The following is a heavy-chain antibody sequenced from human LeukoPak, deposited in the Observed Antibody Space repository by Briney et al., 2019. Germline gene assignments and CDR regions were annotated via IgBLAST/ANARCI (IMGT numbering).Heavy chain of an antibody. CDR1: GFTFSNYE. V-gene: IGHV3-48*03. CDR2: ISSSGSDI. Sequence: GGSLRLSCAASGFTFSNYEMHWVRPAPGKGLEWVSYISSSGSDIYYADPVKGRFTISRDNAKNSLYLHMNSLRAEDTAVYYCARDYGGSSPFDYWGQGTLVTVSS. CDR3: ARDYGGSSPFDY. D-gene: IGHD4-23*01. J-gene: IGHJ4*02.